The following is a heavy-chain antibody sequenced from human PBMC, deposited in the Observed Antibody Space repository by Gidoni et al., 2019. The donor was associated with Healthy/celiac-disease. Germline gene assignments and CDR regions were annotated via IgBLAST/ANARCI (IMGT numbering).Heavy chain of an antibody. D-gene: IGHD7-27*01. CDR1: GFTVSSNY. V-gene: IGHV3-53*01. CDR2: IYSGGST. CDR3: ARDLTGDTYFDY. J-gene: IGHJ4*02. Sequence: EVQLVESGGGLIQPGGSLRLSCAASGFTVSSNYMSWVRQAPGKGLEWVSVIYSGGSTYYADSVKGRFTISRDNSRNTLYLQMNSLRAEDTAVYYCARDLTGDTYFDYWGQGTLVTVSS.